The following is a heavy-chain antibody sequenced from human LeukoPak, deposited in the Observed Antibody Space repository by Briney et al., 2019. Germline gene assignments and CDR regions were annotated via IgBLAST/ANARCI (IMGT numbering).Heavy chain of an antibody. CDR2: INHSGST. CDR3: AGSYGGNSTFDY. D-gene: IGHD4-23*01. V-gene: IGHV4-34*01. J-gene: IGHJ4*02. Sequence: SETLSLTCAVYGGSFSGHSWSWIRQPPGKGLEWIGEINHSGSTNYNPSLKSRVTISVDTSKDQFSLKLSSVTAADTAVYYCAGSYGGNSTFDYWGQGTLVTVSS. CDR1: GGSFSGHS.